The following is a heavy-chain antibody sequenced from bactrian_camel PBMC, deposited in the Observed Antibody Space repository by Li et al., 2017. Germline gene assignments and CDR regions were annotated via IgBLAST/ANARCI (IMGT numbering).Heavy chain of an antibody. J-gene: IGHJ6*01. CDR1: GSTSSSNC. D-gene: IGHD7*01. CDR3: VRDSTGRFQGDFGL. V-gene: IGHV3S1*01. CDR2: IVAGGDNN. Sequence: HVQLVESGGGSVQAGGSLTLSCVASGSTSSSNCVGWFRQAPGKGLEWLSHIVAGGDNNYYADSVKGRFTIYRDNAKNTVYLQLNSLKTEDMAMYYCVRDSTGRFQGDFGLWGQGTQVTVS.